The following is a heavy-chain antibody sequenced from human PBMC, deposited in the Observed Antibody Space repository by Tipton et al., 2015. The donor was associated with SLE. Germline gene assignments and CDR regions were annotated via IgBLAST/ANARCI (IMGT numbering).Heavy chain of an antibody. V-gene: IGHV1-18*01. CDR3: ASLATVTSFYYGLDV. Sequence: QSGAEVKKPGASVKVSCKASGYTFTSYGISWVRQAPGQGLEWMGWISAYNGNTNYAQKLQGRVTMTTDTSTSTAYMELSSLRSEDTAVYYCASLATVTSFYYGLDVWGQGATVTVSS. J-gene: IGHJ6*02. CDR2: ISAYNGNT. D-gene: IGHD4-17*01. CDR1: GYTFTSYG.